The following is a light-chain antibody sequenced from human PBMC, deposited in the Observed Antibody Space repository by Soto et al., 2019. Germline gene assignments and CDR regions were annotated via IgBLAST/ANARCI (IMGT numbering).Light chain of an antibody. V-gene: IGKV1-6*01. J-gene: IGKJ1*01. Sequence: AIQVTECASSLAASVGGRFTVSCRASQGIGNALGWYQQKPGKPPKVLIYGASHLHSGVPPRFSGSGSGTDFTLAISSLQPEDSATYYCLQDINYPWTFGQGTKVDIK. CDR2: GAS. CDR3: LQDINYPWT. CDR1: QGIGNA.